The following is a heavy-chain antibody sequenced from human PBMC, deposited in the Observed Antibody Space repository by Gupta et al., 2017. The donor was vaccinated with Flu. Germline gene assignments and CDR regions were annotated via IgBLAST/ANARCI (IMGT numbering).Heavy chain of an antibody. CDR3: AKAVGNSPSRYYFDD. J-gene: IGHJ4*02. V-gene: IGHV3-23*01. CDR1: AFTLTTVA. CDR2: ISVVGGSS. Sequence: EVQLLESGGGLVQHGGSLRLSCAASAFTLTTVAMSWVSQAPGTGLEGVDLISVVGGSSYHADAVEGWFSISRDNSKNSLYLQMNSLRAEDTALYYCAKAVGNSPSRYYFDDWGQGTLVTVSS. D-gene: IGHD4-23*01.